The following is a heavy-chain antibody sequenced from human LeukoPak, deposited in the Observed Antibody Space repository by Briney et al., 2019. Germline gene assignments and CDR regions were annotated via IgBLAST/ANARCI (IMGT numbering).Heavy chain of an antibody. D-gene: IGHD3-9*01. CDR2: IYYSGST. CDR3: ARGRYFDWLSFDY. V-gene: IGHV4-61*05. Sequence: SETLSLTCTVSGGSISSSSYYWGWIRQPPGKGLEWIGYIYYSGSTNYNPSLKSRVTISVDTSKNQFSLKLSSVTAADTAVYYCARGRYFDWLSFDYWGQGTLVTVSS. J-gene: IGHJ4*02. CDR1: GGSISSSSYY.